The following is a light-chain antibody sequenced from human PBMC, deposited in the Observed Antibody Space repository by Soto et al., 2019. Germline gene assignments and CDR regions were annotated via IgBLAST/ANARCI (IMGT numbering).Light chain of an antibody. Sequence: DIQMTQSPSSLSASVGDRVTITCQASHDIGNFLNWYQQKPGKAPNLLIYDASNLETGVPSRFIGSGSGKDFDFTISSLQPEDIATYYCQHYDNLPPFTFGPGTKVDIK. CDR1: HDIGNF. CDR2: DAS. V-gene: IGKV1-33*01. J-gene: IGKJ3*01. CDR3: QHYDNLPPFT.